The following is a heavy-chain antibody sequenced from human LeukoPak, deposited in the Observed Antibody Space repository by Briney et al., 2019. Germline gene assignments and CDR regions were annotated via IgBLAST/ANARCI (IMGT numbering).Heavy chain of an antibody. J-gene: IGHJ4*02. V-gene: IGHV4-4*07. CDR3: ARGIIQYDFWSGYYAPYFDY. CDR1: GGSISSYY. Sequence: SETLSLTCSVSGGSISSYYWSLIRQPAGKGLEWIGRIYTSGSTNYNPSLKSRVTTSVDTSKNQFSLKLSSVTAADTAVYYCARGIIQYDFWSGYYAPYFDYWGQGTLVTVSS. D-gene: IGHD3-3*01. CDR2: IYTSGST.